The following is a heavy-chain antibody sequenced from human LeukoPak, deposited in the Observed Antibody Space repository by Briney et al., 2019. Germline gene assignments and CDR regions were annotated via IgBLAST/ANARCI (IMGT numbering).Heavy chain of an antibody. CDR3: ARAIAGYDYVWGSYRYTGYYYGMDV. D-gene: IGHD3-16*02. J-gene: IGHJ6*02. Sequence: SETLSLTCTVSGGSISSYYWSWIRQPPGRGLEWIGYIYYSGSTNYNPSLKSRVTISVDTSKNQFSLKLSSVTAADTAVYYCARAIAGYDYVWGSYRYTGYYYGMDVWGQGTTVTVSS. V-gene: IGHV4-59*01. CDR2: IYYSGST. CDR1: GGSISSYY.